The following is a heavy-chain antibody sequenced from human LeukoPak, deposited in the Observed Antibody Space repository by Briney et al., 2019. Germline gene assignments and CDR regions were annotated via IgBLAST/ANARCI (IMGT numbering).Heavy chain of an antibody. V-gene: IGHV4-59*01. Sequence: SETLSLTCTVSSGSITGSYWSWIRQPPGKGLEWIGYIYYDGSTNYNPSLKSRVTMSVDTSKSQFSLKLSSVTAADTAVFYCARGYLPSSGYFYYFDYWGQGTLVTVSS. CDR3: ARGYLPSSGYFYYFDY. J-gene: IGHJ4*02. CDR2: IYYDGST. CDR1: SGSITGSY. D-gene: IGHD3-22*01.